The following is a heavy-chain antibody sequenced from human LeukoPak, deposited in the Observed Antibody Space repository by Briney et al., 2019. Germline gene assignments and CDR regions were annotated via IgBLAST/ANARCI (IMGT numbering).Heavy chain of an antibody. Sequence: RGSLRLSCAASGFTFSSYAMRWVRHAPGKGLEWVSAISGSGGSTYYAHSVKGRFTISRDNAKNLLYLQMYSLGADDTAVYYCATSDDSSANYWGQGTLVTVSS. V-gene: IGHV3-23*01. CDR2: ISGSGGST. J-gene: IGHJ4*02. D-gene: IGHD3-22*01. CDR1: GFTFSSYA. CDR3: ATSDDSSANY.